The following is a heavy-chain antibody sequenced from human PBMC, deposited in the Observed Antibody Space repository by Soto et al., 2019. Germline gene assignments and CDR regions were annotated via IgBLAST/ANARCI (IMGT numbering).Heavy chain of an antibody. J-gene: IGHJ5*02. CDR1: GGSISSGGYS. CDR3: SRVPDR. Sequence: QLQLQEFGSGLVKPSQTLSLTCAVSGGSISSGGYSWSWIRQPPGKGLEWIGYIYHSGSTYYNPSLKSRVTISVDRSKNQFSLKLSSVTDADTAVYYCSRVPDRWGQGTLVTVSS. V-gene: IGHV4-30-2*01. CDR2: IYHSGST. D-gene: IGHD2-2*01.